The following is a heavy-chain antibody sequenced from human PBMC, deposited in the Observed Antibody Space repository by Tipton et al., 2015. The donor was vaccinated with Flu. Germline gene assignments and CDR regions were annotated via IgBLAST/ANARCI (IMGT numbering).Heavy chain of an antibody. V-gene: IGHV4-59*01. J-gene: IGHJ5*02. CDR2: IFYSGDT. D-gene: IGHD7-27*01. CDR3: ARWSVDSDWGVGFDP. CDR1: GGSLTSYY. Sequence: TLSLTCTVSGGSLTSYYWSWIRQPPGKGLEWVGYIFYSGDTNYNPSLKSRVTISIDTSKNQFSLRLYSVTAADSAVYYCARWSVDSDWGVGFDPCGQGTQVTFSS.